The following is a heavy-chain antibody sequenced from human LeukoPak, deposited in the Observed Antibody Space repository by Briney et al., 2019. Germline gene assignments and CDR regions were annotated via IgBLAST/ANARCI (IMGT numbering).Heavy chain of an antibody. CDR3: ARTDSSGYGSFDY. CDR1: GGTFSSYA. Sequence: AASVKVSCKASGGTFSSYAISWVRQAPGQGLEWMGGIIPIFGTANYAQKFQGRVTMTRNTSISTAYMELSSLRSEDTAVYYCARTDSSGYGSFDYWGQGTLVTGSS. CDR2: IIPIFGTA. D-gene: IGHD3-22*01. V-gene: IGHV1-69*05. J-gene: IGHJ4*02.